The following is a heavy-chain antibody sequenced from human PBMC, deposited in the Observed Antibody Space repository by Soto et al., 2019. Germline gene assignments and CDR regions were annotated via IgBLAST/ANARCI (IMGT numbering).Heavy chain of an antibody. V-gene: IGHV3-23*01. CDR1: GFTFSNYA. D-gene: IGHD1-26*01. CDR2: LSGSGGST. Sequence: PGGSLRLSCAASGFTFSNYAMSWVRQAPGKGLEWVSVLSGSGGSTFYADSVKGRFSTSRDNSTNMLYLQMNSLRAEDTAVYHCAKLRGTTTGAIDYWAQGTLVTVSS. J-gene: IGHJ4*02. CDR3: AKLRGTTTGAIDY.